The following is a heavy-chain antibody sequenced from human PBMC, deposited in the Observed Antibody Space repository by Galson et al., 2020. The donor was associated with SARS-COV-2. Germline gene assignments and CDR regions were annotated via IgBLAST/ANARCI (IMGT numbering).Heavy chain of an antibody. V-gene: IGHV3-48*02. CDR1: GFTFGAYS. Sequence: GGSLRLSCAASGFTFGAYSMNWVRQAPGKGLEWLSYISGSSSAIYYADSVKGRFTISRDNAKNSLYLQMNSLGDEDTAVYYCAREPEWRKQWLVVRTYYFDYWGQGTLVTVSS. CDR3: AREPEWRKQWLVVRTYYFDY. J-gene: IGHJ4*02. CDR2: ISGSSSAI. D-gene: IGHD6-19*01.